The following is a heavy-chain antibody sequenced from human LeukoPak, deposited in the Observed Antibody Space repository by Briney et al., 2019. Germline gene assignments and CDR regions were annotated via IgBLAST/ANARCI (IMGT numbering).Heavy chain of an antibody. D-gene: IGHD3-22*01. CDR3: ARAYSGYSIDF. Sequence: ASVKVSFKASGYTFTNYYMHWVRQAPGHGLVWVGIIYPSGGGSTYAQKFQGRVTMTRDTSTSTVYMELSSLTSEDTAVYYCARAYSGYSIDFWGQGTLVTVSS. J-gene: IGHJ4*02. V-gene: IGHV1-46*01. CDR1: GYTFTNYY. CDR2: IYPSGGGS.